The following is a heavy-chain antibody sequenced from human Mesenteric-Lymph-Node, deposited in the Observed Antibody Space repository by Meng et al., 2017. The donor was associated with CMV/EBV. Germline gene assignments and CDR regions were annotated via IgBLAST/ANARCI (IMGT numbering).Heavy chain of an antibody. CDR1: GFILSSYA. V-gene: IGHV3-23*03. D-gene: IGHD6-6*01. Sequence: GESLKISCAAPGFILSSYAMSWVRQAPGKGLEWVSVINTGGSSTYYADSVKGRFTIFRDKSKNTLYLQMNSLRAEDTAIYYCAKEGAARGNFQHWGQGTLVTVSS. CDR3: AKEGAARGNFQH. CDR2: INTGGSST. J-gene: IGHJ1*01.